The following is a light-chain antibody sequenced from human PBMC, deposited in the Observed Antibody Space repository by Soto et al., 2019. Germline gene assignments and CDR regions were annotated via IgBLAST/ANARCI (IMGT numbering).Light chain of an antibody. J-gene: IGKJ2*01. CDR3: QQYDSLPYT. CDR2: GAS. Sequence: EIQMTQSPSSLSASLGDRVTITCQARQDINDYSNWYQQKPGKAPRLLIYGASFLEVGVPSRFSGSGPGTHFPLTISSLQPEDVATYYCQQYDSLPYTFGQGTRLEIK. CDR1: QDINDY. V-gene: IGKV1-33*01.